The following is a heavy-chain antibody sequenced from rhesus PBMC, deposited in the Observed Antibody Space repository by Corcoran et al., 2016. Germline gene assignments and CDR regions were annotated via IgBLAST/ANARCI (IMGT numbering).Heavy chain of an antibody. CDR3: AITVTNYGLDS. Sequence: QVQLVQSGAEVKQPGASVKVYCKASGYTFNSYGMNWVLRVTGHRLEGMGWINTDTGNPTYAQVFKERFTCSMDTSISTAYLQISSLKAEDTAVYYCAITVTNYGLDSWGQGVVVTVSS. D-gene: IGHD4-23*01. J-gene: IGHJ6*01. CDR2: INTDTGNP. CDR1: GYTFNSYG. V-gene: IGHV7-114*01.